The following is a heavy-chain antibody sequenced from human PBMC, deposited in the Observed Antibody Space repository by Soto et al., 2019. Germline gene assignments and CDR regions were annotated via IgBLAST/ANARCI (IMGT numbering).Heavy chain of an antibody. Sequence: VQLQESGPGLVKPSETLSLNCSVSGGSMSSFYWNWMRQSPGKGLEWIGYMHFSGSTRYNPSLTGRVTISLEPSTNLLSLKMPSVTTADTAIYYCARGASSPRNNYFLYYMDVWGKGTTVTVSS. CDR1: GGSMSSFY. D-gene: IGHD6-13*01. CDR2: MHFSGST. CDR3: ARGASSPRNNYFLYYMDV. J-gene: IGHJ6*03. V-gene: IGHV4-59*01.